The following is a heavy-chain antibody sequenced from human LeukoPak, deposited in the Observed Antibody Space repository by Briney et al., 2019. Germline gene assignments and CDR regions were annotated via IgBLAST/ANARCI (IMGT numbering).Heavy chain of an antibody. CDR3: ARVGTYGSGSYLSWLDY. CDR2: IYSSGST. D-gene: IGHD3-10*01. CDR1: GGSISSNY. Sequence: SETLSLTCTVSGGSISSNYWSWIRQPPGKGLECIGYIYSSGSTDYNPSLKSRVTISVDTSKNQFSLKLRSVTAADTAVYYCARVGTYGSGSYLSWLDYWGQGTLVTVSS. V-gene: IGHV4-59*13. J-gene: IGHJ4*02.